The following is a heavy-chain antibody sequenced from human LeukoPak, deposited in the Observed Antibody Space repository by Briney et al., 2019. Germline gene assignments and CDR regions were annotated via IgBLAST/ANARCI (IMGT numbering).Heavy chain of an antibody. Sequence: PGGSLRLSCAASGFTFSSNAMSWVRQAPGKGLEWVSAISGSGGSTYYADSVKGRFTISRDNSKNTLYLQMNSLRAEDTAVYYCAKDRQWLVRRGNSFDYWGQGTLVTVSS. J-gene: IGHJ4*02. CDR1: GFTFSSNA. CDR2: ISGSGGST. CDR3: AKDRQWLVRRGNSFDY. D-gene: IGHD6-19*01. V-gene: IGHV3-23*01.